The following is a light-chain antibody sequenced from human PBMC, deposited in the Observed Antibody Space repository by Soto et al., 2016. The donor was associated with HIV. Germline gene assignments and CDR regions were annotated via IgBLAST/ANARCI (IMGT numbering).Light chain of an antibody. CDR2: AAS. J-gene: IGKJ2*01. CDR3: LQHNSFPYT. CDR1: QGIRND. V-gene: IGKV1-17*01. Sequence: DIQMTQSPSSLSASVGDRVTITCRASQGIRNDLDWYQQKPGKAPKRLIYAASSLQSGVPSRFSGSGSGTEFTLTISSLQPEDFVTYYCLQHNSFPYTFGQGTKVEIK.